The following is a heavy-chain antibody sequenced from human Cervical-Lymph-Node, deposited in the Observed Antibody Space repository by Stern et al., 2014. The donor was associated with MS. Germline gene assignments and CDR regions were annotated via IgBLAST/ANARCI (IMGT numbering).Heavy chain of an antibody. CDR3: ERAHHDYDSSPSFDY. V-gene: IGHV7-4-1*01. D-gene: IGHD3-22*01. Sequence: QVQLVQSGSELKKPGASVKISCTASGYTFTRYTMRWLRQAPGQGLEWVGCINTNTGNPTYAQGLQGQFVFALDTSVSTAYLPIHSLKPEDTAVNYCERAHHDYDSSPSFDYWGQGTLVTVSS. J-gene: IGHJ4*02. CDR2: INTNTGNP. CDR1: GYTFTRYT.